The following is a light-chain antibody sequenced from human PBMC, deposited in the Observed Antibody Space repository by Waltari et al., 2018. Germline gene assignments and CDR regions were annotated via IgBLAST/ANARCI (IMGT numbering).Light chain of an antibody. CDR1: QTIDTY. Sequence: DIQMTQSPSSLSASSGDRVSITCRASQTIDTYLNWFQQKPGEAPKLLIYAASTLQSGVPLRFSGSGSGTDFTLTISGLQYEDFATYYCQQSKRVPCTFGQGTRLEIK. CDR3: QQSKRVPCT. J-gene: IGKJ2*02. V-gene: IGKV1-39*01. CDR2: AAS.